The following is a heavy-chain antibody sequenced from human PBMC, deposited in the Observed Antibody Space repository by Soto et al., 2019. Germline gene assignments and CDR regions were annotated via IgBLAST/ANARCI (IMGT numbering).Heavy chain of an antibody. D-gene: IGHD6-6*01. J-gene: IGHJ6*02. Sequence: SVTFSCNASGYTFSSYAISSVRPAPGPGVEWMGGIFPIFGTSNYAQKFQGRFTITADKSTSTAYMELSSLRSEDTAVYYCARNPTWAALSYYYYGMDVWGQGTTVTVSS. V-gene: IGHV1-69*06. CDR3: ARNPTWAALSYYYYGMDV. CDR1: GYTFSSYA. CDR2: IFPIFGTS.